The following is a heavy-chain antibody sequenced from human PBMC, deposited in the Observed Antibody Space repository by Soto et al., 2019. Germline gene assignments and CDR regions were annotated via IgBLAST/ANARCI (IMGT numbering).Heavy chain of an antibody. V-gene: IGHV4-34*01. CDR3: ARGPWVDTAMVYFDY. CDR1: GGSFSGYY. J-gene: IGHJ4*02. CDR2: INHSGST. D-gene: IGHD5-18*01. Sequence: SETLSLTCAVYGGSFSGYYWSWIRQPPGKGLEWIGEINHSGSTNYNPSLKSRVTISVDTSKNQFSLKLSSVTAADTAVYYCARGPWVDTAMVYFDYWGQGTLVTVSS.